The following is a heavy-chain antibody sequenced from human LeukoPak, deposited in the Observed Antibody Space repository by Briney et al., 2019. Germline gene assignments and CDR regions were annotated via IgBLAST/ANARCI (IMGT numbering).Heavy chain of an antibody. CDR2: INHSGST. CDR1: GGSFSGYY. CDR3: ARVGILRNYYGAGSYPFDY. J-gene: IGHJ4*02. Sequence: SETLSLTCAVYGGSFSGYYWRWIRQPPGKGLEWIGEINHSGSTNYNPSLKSRVTITVDTSKNQFSLKLSSVTAADTAVYYCARVGILRNYYGAGSYPFDYWGQGTLVTVSS. V-gene: IGHV4-34*01. D-gene: IGHD3-10*01.